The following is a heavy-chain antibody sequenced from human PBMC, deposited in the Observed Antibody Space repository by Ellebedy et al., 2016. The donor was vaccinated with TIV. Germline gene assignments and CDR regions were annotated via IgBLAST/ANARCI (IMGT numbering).Heavy chain of an antibody. CDR1: GFTVSSSY. J-gene: IGHJ6*02. CDR2: IYGGGST. V-gene: IGHV3-53*01. Sequence: GESLKISCAASGFTVSSSYMTWVRQAPGKGLEWVSVIYGGGSTYYADLVTGRFIISRDISRNMLYLQMNSLIAEDTAVYYCARGGSSLRPYYYNGLDVWGQGTTVTVSS. CDR3: ARGGSSLRPYYYNGLDV. D-gene: IGHD4-17*01.